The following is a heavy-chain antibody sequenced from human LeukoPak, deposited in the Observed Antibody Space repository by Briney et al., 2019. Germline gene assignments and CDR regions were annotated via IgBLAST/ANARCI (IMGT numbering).Heavy chain of an antibody. CDR1: GGSISSSSYY. CDR3: ARGEQLYYFDY. Sequence: SETLSLTCTVSGGSISSSSYYWGWIRQPPGKGLEWIGSIYHSGSTNYNPSLKSRVTISVDKSKNQFSLKLSSVTAADTAVYYRARGEQLYYFDYWGQGTLVTVSS. V-gene: IGHV4-39*07. CDR2: IYHSGST. J-gene: IGHJ4*02. D-gene: IGHD6-13*01.